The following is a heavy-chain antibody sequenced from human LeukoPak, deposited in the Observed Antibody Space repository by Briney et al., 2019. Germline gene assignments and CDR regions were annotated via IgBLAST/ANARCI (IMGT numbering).Heavy chain of an antibody. CDR1: GFTFSTYG. CDR3: ARDTTPYYYDSSGYYYDY. J-gene: IGHJ4*02. Sequence: PGGSLRLSCAASGFTFSTYGMHWVRQAPGKGLEWVAFIRYDGINKYYADSVKGRFTISRDNPKNSLYLQMNSLRAEDTAVYYCARDTTPYYYDSSGYYYDYWGQGTLVTVSS. D-gene: IGHD3-22*01. V-gene: IGHV3-30*02. CDR2: IRYDGINK.